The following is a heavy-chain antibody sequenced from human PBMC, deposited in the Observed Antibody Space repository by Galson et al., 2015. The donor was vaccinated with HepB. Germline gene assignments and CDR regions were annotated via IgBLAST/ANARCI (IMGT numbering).Heavy chain of an antibody. CDR3: ARVSVVAQTNDY. CDR2: INSDGSST. D-gene: IGHD2-2*01. Sequence: SLRLSCAASGFTFSSYWMHWVRQAPGKGLVWVSRINSDGSSTSYADSVKGRFTISRDNAKNTLYLQMNSLRAEDTAVYYCARVSVVAQTNDYWGQGTLVTVSS. V-gene: IGHV3-74*01. J-gene: IGHJ4*02. CDR1: GFTFSSYW.